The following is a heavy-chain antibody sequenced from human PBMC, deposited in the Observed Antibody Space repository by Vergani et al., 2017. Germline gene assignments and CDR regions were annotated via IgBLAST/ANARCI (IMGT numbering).Heavy chain of an antibody. J-gene: IGHJ3*02. CDR3: ARDLTNRLLWFGELYVDAFDI. V-gene: IGHV3-21*04. D-gene: IGHD3-10*01. Sequence: EVQLLESGGGLVKPGGSLRLSCAASGFTFSSYSMNWVRQAPGKGLEWVSSISSSGSTIYYADSVKGRFTISRDNAKNSLYLQMNSLRAEDTAVYYCARDLTNRLLWFGELYVDAFDIWGQGTMVTVSS. CDR2: ISSSGSTI. CDR1: GFTFSSYS.